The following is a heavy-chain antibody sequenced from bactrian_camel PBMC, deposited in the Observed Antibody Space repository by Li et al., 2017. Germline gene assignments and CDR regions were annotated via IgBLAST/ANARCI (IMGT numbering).Heavy chain of an antibody. D-gene: IGHD3*01. V-gene: IGHV3S40*01. J-gene: IGHJ4*01. CDR1: GFTFSSYD. Sequence: VQLVESGGGLVQPGGSLRLSCAASGFTFSSYDTSWVRQAPGKGLEWVSTISMRGGVPTYADSVKGRFTLSKARGENSLWLQMTALKQDDAAVYYCAADPAGWVRGYHYWGQGTQVTVS. CDR3: AADPAGWVRGYHY. CDR2: ISMRGGVP.